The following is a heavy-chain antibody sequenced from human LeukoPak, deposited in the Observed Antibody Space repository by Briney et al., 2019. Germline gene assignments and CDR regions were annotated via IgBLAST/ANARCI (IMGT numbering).Heavy chain of an antibody. J-gene: IGHJ5*02. CDR1: GFTFSTYN. CDR2: ISSSSSTI. D-gene: IGHD3-3*01. CDR3: ARGRSGDDEFWSGYYTNYFDP. Sequence: GGSLRLSCAASGFTFSTYNMNWVRQAPGKGLEWVSYISSSSSTIYYANSVKGRFTISRDNAKNSLYMQMNSLRAEDTAVYYCARGRSGDDEFWSGYYTNYFDPWGQGTLVTVSS. V-gene: IGHV3-48*01.